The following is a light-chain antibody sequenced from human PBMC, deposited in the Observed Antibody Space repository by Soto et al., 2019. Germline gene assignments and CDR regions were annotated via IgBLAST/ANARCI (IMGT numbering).Light chain of an antibody. CDR3: QQYNNWPPGT. J-gene: IGKJ4*01. CDR1: QSVSSN. CDR2: GAS. V-gene: IGKV3-15*01. Sequence: EIVMTQSPATLSVSRGERATRSCRASQSVSSNLAWYQQKPGQAPRLLIYGASTRATGIPARFSGSGSGTECTLTISSLQSEDFAVYCCQQYNNWPPGTFGGGTKVDI.